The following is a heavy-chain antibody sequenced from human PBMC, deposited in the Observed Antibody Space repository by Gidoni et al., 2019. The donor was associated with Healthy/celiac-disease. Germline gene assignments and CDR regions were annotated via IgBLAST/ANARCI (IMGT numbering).Heavy chain of an antibody. CDR1: GFTFSSYS. D-gene: IGHD5-18*01. V-gene: IGHV3-48*04. Sequence: EVQLVESGGGLVQPGGSLRLSCAASGFTFSSYSMNWVRQAPGKGLEWVSYISSSSSTIYYADSVKGRFTISRDNAKNSLYLQMNSLRAEDTAVYYCARDSDTAQGRGFAFDIWGQGTMVTVSS. CDR3: ARDSDTAQGRGFAFDI. CDR2: ISSSSSTI. J-gene: IGHJ3*02.